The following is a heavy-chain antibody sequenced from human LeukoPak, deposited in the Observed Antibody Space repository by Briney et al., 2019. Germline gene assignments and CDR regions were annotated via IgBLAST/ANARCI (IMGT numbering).Heavy chain of an antibody. CDR3: ARTSRGPPYCSGGSCYSPDYYYMDV. J-gene: IGHJ6*03. CDR1: GASISSYY. D-gene: IGHD2-15*01. CDR2: IYYSGST. V-gene: IGHV4-59*01. Sequence: PSETLSLTCSVSGASISSYYWSWIRQPPGKGLEWIGYIYYSGSTNYNPSLKSRVTISVDTSKNQFSLKLSSVTAADTAVYYCARTSRGPPYCSGGSCYSPDYYYMDVWGKGTTVTVSS.